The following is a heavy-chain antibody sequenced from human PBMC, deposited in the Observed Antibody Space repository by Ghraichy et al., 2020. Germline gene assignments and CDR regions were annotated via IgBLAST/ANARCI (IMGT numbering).Heavy chain of an antibody. V-gene: IGHV4-34*01. D-gene: IGHD1-26*01. J-gene: IGHJ4*02. CDR2: INHSGST. Sequence: SETLSLTCAVYGGSFSGYYWSWIRQPPGKGLEWIGEINHSGSTNYNPSLKSRVTISVDTSKNQFSLKLSSVTAADTAVYYCARSVHYSSSWPLRGIVGANDYWGQGTLVTVSS. CDR1: GGSFSGYY. CDR3: ARSVHYSSSWPLRGIVGANDY.